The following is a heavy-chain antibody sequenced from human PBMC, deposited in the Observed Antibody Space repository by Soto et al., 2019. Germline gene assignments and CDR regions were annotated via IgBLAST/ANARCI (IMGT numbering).Heavy chain of an antibody. CDR1: GGSISSGGYS. CDR2: IYYSGST. D-gene: IGHD7-27*01. J-gene: IGHJ4*02. CDR3: ARRWGRTFDY. V-gene: IGHV4-61*08. Sequence: PSETLSLTCAVSGGSISSGGYSWSWIRQPPGKGLEWIGYIYYSGSTNYNPPLKSRVTISVDTSKNQFSLKLSSVTAADTAVYYCARRWGRTFDYWGQGTLVTVSS.